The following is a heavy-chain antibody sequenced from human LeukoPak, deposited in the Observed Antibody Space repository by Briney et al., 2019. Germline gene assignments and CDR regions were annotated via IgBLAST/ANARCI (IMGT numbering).Heavy chain of an antibody. V-gene: IGHV4-31*03. J-gene: IGHJ4*02. Sequence: SETLSLTCTVSGGSISSGGYYWSWIRQHPGKGLEWIGYIYYSGSTYYNPSLKSRVTISVDTSKNQFSLKLSSVTAADTAVYYCARVGEQLYFDYWGQGTLVTVSS. CDR3: ARVGEQLYFDY. D-gene: IGHD6-13*01. CDR2: IYYSGST. CDR1: GGSISSGGYY.